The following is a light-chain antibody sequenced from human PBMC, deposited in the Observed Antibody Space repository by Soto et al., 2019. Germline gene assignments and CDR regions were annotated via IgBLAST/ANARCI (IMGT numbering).Light chain of an antibody. V-gene: IGKV3-11*01. J-gene: IGKJ5*01. CDR2: DAS. CDR1: QSVSGN. CDR3: QQRSNWPS. Sequence: EIVMTQSPDTLSVSPGERATLSCRASQSVSGNLAWYQQKPGQAPRLLIYDASNRATGIPARFSGSGSGTDFTLTISSLEPEDFAVYYCQQRSNWPSFGQGTRLEIK.